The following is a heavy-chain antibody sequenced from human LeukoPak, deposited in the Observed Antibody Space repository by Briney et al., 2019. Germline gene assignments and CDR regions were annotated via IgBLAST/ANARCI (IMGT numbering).Heavy chain of an antibody. CDR1: GFTFSNAW. D-gene: IGHD3-10*01. V-gene: IGHV3-15*01. Sequence: PGGSLRLSCAASGFTFSNAWMSWVRQAPGKGLEWLGRIKSKTDGGTTDYAAPVKGRFTISGDDSKNTLYLQMNSMETEDTAVYYCTTEITMVRGVIRDAFDIWGQGTMVTVSS. CDR2: IKSKTDGGTT. J-gene: IGHJ3*02. CDR3: TTEITMVRGVIRDAFDI.